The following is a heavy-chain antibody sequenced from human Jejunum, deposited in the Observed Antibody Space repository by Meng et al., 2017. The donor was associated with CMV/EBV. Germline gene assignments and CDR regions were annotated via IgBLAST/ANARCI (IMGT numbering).Heavy chain of an antibody. J-gene: IGHJ4*02. Sequence: TLSSYGISWLRQAPGQGVEWVGTIFPIFSTVNYAQKFQGRVTIATDEFTSAVYMELSSLRSEDTAVFYCARTQAPCSSTACYRSLAYWGQGTLVTVSS. CDR1: TLSSYG. D-gene: IGHD2-2*02. CDR3: ARTQAPCSSTACYRSLAY. V-gene: IGHV1-69*05. CDR2: IFPIFSTV.